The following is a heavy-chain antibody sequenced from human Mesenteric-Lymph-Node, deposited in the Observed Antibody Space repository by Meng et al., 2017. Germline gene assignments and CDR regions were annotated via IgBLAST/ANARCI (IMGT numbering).Heavy chain of an antibody. V-gene: IGHV1-69*05. CDR2: SIPIFGTA. CDR3: ARFEVGGDYGDYCRGHYYYGMDV. J-gene: IGHJ6*02. CDR1: GGTFSSYA. Sequence: SVKVSCKASGGTFSSYAISWVRQAPGQGLEWMGGSIPIFGTANYAQKFQGRVTITTDESTSTAYMELSSLRSEDTAVYYCARFEVGGDYGDYCRGHYYYGMDVWGQGTTVTVSS. D-gene: IGHD4-17*01.